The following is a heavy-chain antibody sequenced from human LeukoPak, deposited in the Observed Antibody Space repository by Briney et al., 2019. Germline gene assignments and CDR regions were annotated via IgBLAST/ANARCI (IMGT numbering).Heavy chain of an antibody. D-gene: IGHD3-16*01. CDR1: GFTFSSYS. V-gene: IGHV3-53*01. CDR3: AGAEYYGSSIDY. Sequence: GGSLRLSCAASGFTFSSYSMNWVRQAPGKGLEWVSIIYRSGDTYYGDSVKGRFTISRDSSKNTLHLQMNSLRVEDTAIYYCAGAEYYGSSIDYWGQGTLVTVSS. J-gene: IGHJ4*02. CDR2: IYRSGDT.